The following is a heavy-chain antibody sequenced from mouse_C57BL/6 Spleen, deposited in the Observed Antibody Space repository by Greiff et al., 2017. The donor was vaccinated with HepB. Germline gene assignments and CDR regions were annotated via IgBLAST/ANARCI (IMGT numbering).Heavy chain of an antibody. CDR3: ARSAPYDYDGAWFAY. V-gene: IGHV1-42*01. D-gene: IGHD2-4*01. CDR1: GYSFTGYY. Sequence: VQLQQSGPELVKPGASVKISCKASGYSFTGYYMNWVKQSPEKSLEWIGEINPSTGGTTYNQKFKDKATLTVDKSSSTAYMQLKSLTSEDSAVYYCARSAPYDYDGAWFAYWGQGTLVTVSA. J-gene: IGHJ3*01. CDR2: INPSTGGT.